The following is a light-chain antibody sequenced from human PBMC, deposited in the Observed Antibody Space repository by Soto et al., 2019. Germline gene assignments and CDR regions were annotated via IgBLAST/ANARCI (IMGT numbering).Light chain of an antibody. Sequence: SYELTQPPSVSVAPGKTARSTCGGNNIGTKRVHWYQQKPGQAPVLVIYYDTDRPSGIPERFSGSNSGNTATLTISRVEAGDEADYYCQVWDSSSDHAVFGGGTQLTVL. CDR1: NIGTKR. V-gene: IGLV3-21*04. J-gene: IGLJ7*01. CDR3: QVWDSSSDHAV. CDR2: YDT.